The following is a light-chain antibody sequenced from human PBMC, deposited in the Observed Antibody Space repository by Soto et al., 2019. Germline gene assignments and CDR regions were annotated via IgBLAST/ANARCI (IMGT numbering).Light chain of an antibody. Sequence: QSALTQPASVSGSPGQSVTMSCAGASSDVGSYNLVSWYQQYPGKAPKLIIYEGNKRPSGVSNRFSGSESGNTASLTISGLQAEDAADYYCCSFAGSSTSFGGGTNLTVL. CDR1: SSDVGSYNL. CDR3: CSFAGSSTS. CDR2: EGN. J-gene: IGLJ2*01. V-gene: IGLV2-23*01.